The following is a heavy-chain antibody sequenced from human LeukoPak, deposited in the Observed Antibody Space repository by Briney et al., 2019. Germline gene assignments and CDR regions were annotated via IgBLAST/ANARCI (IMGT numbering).Heavy chain of an antibody. CDR2: VSSDGSNR. V-gene: IGHV3-30*10. Sequence: GGSLRLSCAASGFSLATYPMHWVRQAPGRGLEWVAVVSSDGSNRHYIESVKGRFTISRDSSENTLHLQMDNLRGEDAALYYCARQGSALQYYFNYLDVWGKGTTVTVSS. CDR3: ARQGSALQYYFNYLDV. CDR1: GFSLATYP. J-gene: IGHJ6*03. D-gene: IGHD6-25*01.